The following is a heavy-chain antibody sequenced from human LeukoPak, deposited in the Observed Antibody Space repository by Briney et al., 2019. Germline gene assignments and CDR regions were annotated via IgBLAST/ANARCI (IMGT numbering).Heavy chain of an antibody. D-gene: IGHD6-19*01. CDR3: ARELDGIAVAGTGEDY. J-gene: IGHJ4*02. CDR2: INPNSGGT. V-gene: IGHV1-2*02. Sequence: ASVKVSCKASGYTFTGYYMHWVRQAPGQGLEWMGWINPNSGGTNYAQKFQGRVTMTRDTSISTAYMELSRLRSDGTAVYYCARELDGIAVAGTGEDYWGQGTLVTVSS. CDR1: GYTFTGYY.